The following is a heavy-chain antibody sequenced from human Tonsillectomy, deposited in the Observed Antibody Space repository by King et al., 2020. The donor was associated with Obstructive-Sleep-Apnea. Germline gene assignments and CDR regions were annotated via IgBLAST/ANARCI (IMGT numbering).Heavy chain of an antibody. Sequence: VQLVESGGGLVQPGGSLRLSCAASGFTFSSYWMSWARQAPGKGLEWVANIKQDGSEKYYVDSVKGRFTISRDNAKNSLYLQMNSLRAEDTAVYYCVRILLPADAFDIWGQGTMVTVSS. D-gene: IGHD3-9*01. CDR3: VRILLPADAFDI. CDR1: GFTFSSYW. J-gene: IGHJ3*02. CDR2: IKQDGSEK. V-gene: IGHV3-7*01.